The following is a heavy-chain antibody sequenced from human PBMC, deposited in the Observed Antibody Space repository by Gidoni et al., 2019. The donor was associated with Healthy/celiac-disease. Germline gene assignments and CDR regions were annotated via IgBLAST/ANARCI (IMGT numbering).Heavy chain of an antibody. CDR3: ARGLRGAPYYYYGMDV. D-gene: IGHD3-16*01. J-gene: IGHJ6*02. CDR1: GGTFSSYA. Sequence: QVQRVQSGAEVTKPGSSVKVSCQASGGTFSSYAISWVRQAPGQGLEWMGGIIPIFGTANYAQKFQGRVTITADESTSTAYMELSSLRSEDTAVYYCARGLRGAPYYYYGMDVWGQGTTVTVSS. CDR2: IIPIFGTA. V-gene: IGHV1-69*01.